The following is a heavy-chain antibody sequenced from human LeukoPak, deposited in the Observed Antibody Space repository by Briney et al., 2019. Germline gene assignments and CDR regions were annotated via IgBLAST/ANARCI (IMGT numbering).Heavy chain of an antibody. D-gene: IGHD3-3*01. CDR2: ISGSGGST. Sequence: PGGSLRLSCAASGFTFSSYAMSWVRQAPGKGLEWVSAISGSGGSTYYADSVKGRFTISRDNSKNTLYLQMNSLRAEDTAVYYCAKDRAYYDFWSGYYTGPTFDYWGQGTLVTVSS. CDR3: AKDRAYYDFWSGYYTGPTFDY. CDR1: GFTFSSYA. V-gene: IGHV3-23*01. J-gene: IGHJ4*02.